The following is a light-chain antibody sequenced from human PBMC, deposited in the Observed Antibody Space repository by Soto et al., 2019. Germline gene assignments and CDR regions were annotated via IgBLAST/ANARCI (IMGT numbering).Light chain of an antibody. CDR1: SSDVGAYNY. Sequence: QSALTQPPSASGSPGQSVTISCTGTSSDVGAYNYVSWYQQHPGKAPKLMIYEVSKRPSGVPDRFSGSKSGNTASLTVSGLQAEDEADYYCSSYAGTDNLYLFGTGTKVTVL. J-gene: IGLJ1*01. CDR2: EVS. CDR3: SSYAGTDNLYL. V-gene: IGLV2-8*01.